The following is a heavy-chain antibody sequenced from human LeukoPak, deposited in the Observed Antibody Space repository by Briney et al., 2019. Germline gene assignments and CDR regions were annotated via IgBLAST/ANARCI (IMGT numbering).Heavy chain of an antibody. CDR1: GYTLTELS. CDR3: ATGSQVIDYFDY. J-gene: IGHJ4*02. Sequence: GASVKVSCKVSGYTLTELSMHWERQAPGKGLEWMGGFDPEDGETIYAQKFQGRVTMTEDTSTDTAYMELSSLRSEDTAVYYCATGSQVIDYFDYWGQGTLVTVSS. V-gene: IGHV1-24*01. D-gene: IGHD3-16*02. CDR2: FDPEDGET.